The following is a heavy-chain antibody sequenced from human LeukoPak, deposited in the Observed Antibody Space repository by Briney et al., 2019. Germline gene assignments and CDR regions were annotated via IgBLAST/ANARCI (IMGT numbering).Heavy chain of an antibody. CDR3: ARVYVEYYYDSSGYFDY. V-gene: IGHV1-18*01. D-gene: IGHD3-22*01. CDR1: GYTFTSYG. Sequence: ASVKVSCEASGYTFTSYGISWVRQAPGQGLEWMGWISAYNGNTNYAQKLQGRVTMTTDTSTSTAYMELRSLRSDDTAVYYCARVYVEYYYDSSGYFDYWGQGTLVTVSS. CDR2: ISAYNGNT. J-gene: IGHJ4*02.